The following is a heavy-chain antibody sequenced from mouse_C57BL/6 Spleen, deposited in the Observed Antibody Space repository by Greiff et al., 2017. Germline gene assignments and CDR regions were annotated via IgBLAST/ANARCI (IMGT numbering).Heavy chain of an antibody. Sequence: QVQLQQSGAELVKPGASVKLSCKASGYTFTEYTIHWVKQRSGQGLEWIGWFYPGSGSIQYNEKFKDKATLTADKSSSTVYMEISRLTSEEYAVYFCARDEDNYDTKSPYYSAMDYWGQGTSVTVSS. CDR3: ARDEDNYDTKSPYYSAMDY. J-gene: IGHJ4*01. CDR1: GYTFTEYT. CDR2: FYPGSGSI. D-gene: IGHD1-1*01. V-gene: IGHV1-62-2*01.